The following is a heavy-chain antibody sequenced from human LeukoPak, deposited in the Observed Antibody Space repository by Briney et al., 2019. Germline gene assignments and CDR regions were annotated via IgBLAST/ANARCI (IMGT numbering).Heavy chain of an antibody. CDR3: AKGRGTAVTSAANY. D-gene: IGHD4-17*01. J-gene: IGHJ4*02. V-gene: IGHV3-23*01. CDR2: ISGSGDNT. Sequence: GGSLRLSCAASGFTFSSYAMSWVRQAPGKGLEWVSSISGSGDNTYYADSVKDRFSISRDNSKTTVSLQMNSLRAEDTAVYYCAKGRGTAVTSAANYWGQGTLVTVST. CDR1: GFTFSSYA.